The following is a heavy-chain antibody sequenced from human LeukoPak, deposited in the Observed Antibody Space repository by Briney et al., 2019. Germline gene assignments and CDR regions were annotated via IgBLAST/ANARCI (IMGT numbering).Heavy chain of an antibody. D-gene: IGHD1-26*01. CDR2: INHSGSA. Sequence: SETLSLTCTVYGGSITCCSYSWICQSPAKGLEWIGEINHSGSANYNPSLKSRVTISVDTSKNQFSLTLRSLSAADAAVYYCAICQVERLLGIDCWRQGALVTVSS. CDR3: AICQVERLLGIDC. J-gene: IGHJ4*02. CDR1: GGSITCCS. V-gene: IGHV4-34*01.